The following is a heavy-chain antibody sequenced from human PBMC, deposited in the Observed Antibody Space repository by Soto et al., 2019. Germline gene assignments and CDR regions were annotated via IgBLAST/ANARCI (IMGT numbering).Heavy chain of an antibody. J-gene: IGHJ6*03. CDR1: GFTFSSYA. V-gene: IGHV3-23*01. CDR3: AKYSTASGYYSYSYMDV. CDR2: ISDGSGST. Sequence: GGSLRLSCAGSGFTFSSYAMSWVRQAPGKGLEWVSVISDGSGSTYHADSVKGRFTISRDNSKNTLYLLMNSLRAEDTAIYYCAKYSTASGYYSYSYMDVWGKGTTVTVSS. D-gene: IGHD6-25*01.